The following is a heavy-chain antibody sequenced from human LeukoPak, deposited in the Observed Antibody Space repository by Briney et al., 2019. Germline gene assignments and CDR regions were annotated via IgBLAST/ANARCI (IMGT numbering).Heavy chain of an antibody. CDR2: IKQDGSEK. J-gene: IGHJ4*02. V-gene: IGHV3-7*01. D-gene: IGHD6-13*01. Sequence: PGGSLRLSCAASGFTFSSYWMSWVRQAPGKGLEWVANIKQDGSEKYYVDSVKGRFTISRDNAKNSLYLQMNSLRAEDTAVYYCARGLSIAAAVYFDYWGQGTLVIVSS. CDR1: GFTFSSYW. CDR3: ARGLSIAAAVYFDY.